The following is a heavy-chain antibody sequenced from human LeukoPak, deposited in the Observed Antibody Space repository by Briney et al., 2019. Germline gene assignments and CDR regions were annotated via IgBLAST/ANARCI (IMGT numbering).Heavy chain of an antibody. D-gene: IGHD3-22*01. CDR2: INPNSGGT. Sequence: ASVKVSCKASGYTFTGYYMHWVRQAPGQGLEWMGWINPNSGGTNYAQKFQGRVTMTRDTSISTAYTELSRLRSDDTAVYYCARDPRGSYYYDSSGYLFPRGGNGDYWGQGTLVTVSS. CDR3: ARDPRGSYYYDSSGYLFPRGGNGDY. V-gene: IGHV1-2*02. CDR1: GYTFTGYY. J-gene: IGHJ4*02.